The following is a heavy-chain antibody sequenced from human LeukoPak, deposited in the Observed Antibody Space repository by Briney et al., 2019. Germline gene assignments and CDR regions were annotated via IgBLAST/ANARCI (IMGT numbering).Heavy chain of an antibody. CDR2: MNPNSGNT. CDR3: ARVEYSYGLGYYMDV. V-gene: IGHV1-8*03. D-gene: IGHD5-18*01. Sequence: GASVKVSCKASGYTFTSYDINWVRQATGQGLEWMGWMNPNSGNTGYAQKFQGRVTITRNTSISTAYMELSSLRSEDTAVYYCARVEYSYGLGYYMDVWGKGTTVTVSS. CDR1: GYTFTSYD. J-gene: IGHJ6*03.